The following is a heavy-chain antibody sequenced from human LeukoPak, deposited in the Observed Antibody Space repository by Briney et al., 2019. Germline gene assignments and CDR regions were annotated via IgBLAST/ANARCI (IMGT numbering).Heavy chain of an antibody. V-gene: IGHV3-53*05. D-gene: IGHD6-19*01. CDR2: IYSGGST. Sequence: GGSLRLSCAASGFTVSSNYMSWVRQAPGKGLEWVSLIYSGGSTYYADSVKGRFTISRDNSRNTLYLQMNSLRAEDTAVYYCARLERQWLQADYWGQGTLVTVSS. J-gene: IGHJ4*02. CDR3: ARLERQWLQADY. CDR1: GFTVSSNY.